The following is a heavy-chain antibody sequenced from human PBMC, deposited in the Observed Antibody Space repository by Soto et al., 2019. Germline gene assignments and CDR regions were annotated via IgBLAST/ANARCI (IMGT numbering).Heavy chain of an antibody. J-gene: IGHJ5*02. CDR2: ISSNSAYI. CDR1: GFTFRSFT. V-gene: IGHV3-21*01. CDR3: TRDASRDSSARGWFDP. D-gene: IGHD6-13*01. Sequence: GGSLRLSCAASGFTFRSFTMNWVRQAPGKGLEWVSTISSNSAYIYYTDALRGRFTISRDNANNSLHLQVNSLRAEDTAVYYCTRDASRDSSARGWFDPWGPGTLVTVSS.